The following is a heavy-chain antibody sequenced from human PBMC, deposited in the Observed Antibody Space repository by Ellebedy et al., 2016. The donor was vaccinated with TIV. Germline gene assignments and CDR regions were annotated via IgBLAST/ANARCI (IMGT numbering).Heavy chain of an antibody. Sequence: SGPTPVKPTQTLTLTSTFSGFSLSTSGVGVGWIRQPPGKALEWLALIYWDDDKRYSPSLKSRLTITKDTSKNQVVLTMTNMDPVDTATYYCAHTITMVRGVITYHYYGMDVWGQGTTVTVSS. D-gene: IGHD3-10*01. V-gene: IGHV2-5*02. CDR2: IYWDDDK. CDR1: GFSLSTSGVG. CDR3: AHTITMVRGVITYHYYGMDV. J-gene: IGHJ6*02.